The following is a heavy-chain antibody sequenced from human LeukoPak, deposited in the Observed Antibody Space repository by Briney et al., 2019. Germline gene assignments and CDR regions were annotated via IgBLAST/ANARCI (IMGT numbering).Heavy chain of an antibody. CDR2: INPNSGGA. J-gene: IGHJ4*02. CDR3: ARDLAEIGSYYYGSGSPGGVDY. Sequence: ASVKVSCKASGYTFTGYYIHWVRQAPGQGLEWMGWINPNSGGANYAQKFQGRVTMTRDTSISTAYMELSRLRSDDTAVYYCARDLAEIGSYYYGSGSPGGVDYWGQGTLVTVSS. V-gene: IGHV1-2*02. CDR1: GYTFTGYY. D-gene: IGHD3-10*01.